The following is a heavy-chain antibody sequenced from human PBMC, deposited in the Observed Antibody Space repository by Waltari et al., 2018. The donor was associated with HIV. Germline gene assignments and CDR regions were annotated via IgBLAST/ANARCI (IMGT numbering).Heavy chain of an antibody. D-gene: IGHD4-4*01. CDR2: IWDDGSIE. CDR1: GFTLSSLG. J-gene: IGHJ2*01. CDR3: ARSHYRLPRAGPTWYFNL. Sequence: VQLVESGGGVVQPGRSLQPPCAASGFTLSSLGMPRSRQAPGKGLEWVALIWDDGSIEYYPDSVKGRFTISRDNSRNTLYLEMKSLRAEDTAVYYCARSHYRLPRAGPTWYFNLWGRGTLVTVSS. V-gene: IGHV3-33*01.